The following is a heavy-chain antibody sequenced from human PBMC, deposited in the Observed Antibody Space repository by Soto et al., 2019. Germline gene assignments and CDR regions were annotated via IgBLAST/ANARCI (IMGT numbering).Heavy chain of an antibody. CDR3: ARVVITMIVVVIRNDAFDI. CDR1: GYTFTSYY. Sequence: ASVKVSCKASGYTFTSYYMHWVRQAPGQGLEWMGWISAYNGNTNYAQKLQGRVTMTTDTSTSTAYMELRSLRSDDTAVYYCARVVITMIVVVIRNDAFDIWGQGTMVTVSS. V-gene: IGHV1-18*04. D-gene: IGHD3-22*01. J-gene: IGHJ3*02. CDR2: ISAYNGNT.